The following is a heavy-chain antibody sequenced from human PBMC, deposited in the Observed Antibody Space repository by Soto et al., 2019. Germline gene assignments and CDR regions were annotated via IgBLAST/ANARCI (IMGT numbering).Heavy chain of an antibody. CDR2: IKQDGTEK. Sequence: PGGSLRLSCAASGFTFSRYWMNWVRQAPGKGLEWVANIKQDGTEKNYVDSVKGRFTIYRDNARNSLYLQMDSLRAEDTAVYFCARGDTPMITGMDSFDIWGQGTMVTVSS. V-gene: IGHV3-7*01. CDR3: ARGDTPMITGMDSFDI. D-gene: IGHD5-18*01. CDR1: GFTFSRYW. J-gene: IGHJ3*02.